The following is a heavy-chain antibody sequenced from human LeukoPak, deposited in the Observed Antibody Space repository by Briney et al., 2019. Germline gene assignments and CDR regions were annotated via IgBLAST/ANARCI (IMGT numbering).Heavy chain of an antibody. CDR2: ITASGGNS. Sequence: GGSLRLSCAASGFIFSSYALSWVRQTPGKGLEWVSAITASGGNSYYTDSVKGRFTISRDISKSTLYLQLNSLRAEDTAVYYCAKARRYTSDLDYWGQGTLVTVSS. CDR3: AKARRYTSDLDY. D-gene: IGHD6-19*01. V-gene: IGHV3-23*01. J-gene: IGHJ4*02. CDR1: GFIFSSYA.